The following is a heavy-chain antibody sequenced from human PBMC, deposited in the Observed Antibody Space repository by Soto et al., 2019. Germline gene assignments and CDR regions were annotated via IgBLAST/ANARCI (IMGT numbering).Heavy chain of an antibody. CDR1: GFTFSSFG. Sequence: AGGTLRLSCEGSGFTFSSFGMDWVRQAPGKGLEWVAAISFDGKDISYSDSVKGRFTISRDKSKNILYLQMNSLRPEDTAVYFCATDPVAVTGSVMDSWGQGT. V-gene: IGHV3-30*03. CDR3: ATDPVAVTGSVMDS. D-gene: IGHD2-21*02. CDR2: ISFDGKDI. J-gene: IGHJ4*02.